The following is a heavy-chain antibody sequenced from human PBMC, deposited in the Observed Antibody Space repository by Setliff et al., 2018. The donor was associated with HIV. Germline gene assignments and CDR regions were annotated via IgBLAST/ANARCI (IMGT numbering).Heavy chain of an antibody. CDR1: GYFFPGSW. J-gene: IGHJ6*03. CDR2: IYPGDSDT. Sequence: PGESLKISCKGSGYFFPGSWIGWVRQMPGKGLEWVAIIYPGDSDTRYSPLFEGQVTISADKSTSTAYLQWSSLKASDTAIYYCTRHPLRPGIAHHYYHIDVWGTGTTVTVSS. D-gene: IGHD5-12*01. V-gene: IGHV5-51*01. CDR3: TRHPLRPGIAHHYYHIDV.